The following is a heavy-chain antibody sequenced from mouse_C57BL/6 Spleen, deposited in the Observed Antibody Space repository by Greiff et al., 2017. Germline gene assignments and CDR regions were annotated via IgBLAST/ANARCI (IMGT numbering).Heavy chain of an antibody. Sequence: ESGAELVKPGASVKMSCKASGYTFTTYPIEWMKQNHGKSLEWIGNFHPYNDDTKYNEKFKGKATLTVEKSSSTVYLELSRLTSDDSAVYYCARTDSSGYEAWFAYWGQGTLVTVSA. J-gene: IGHJ3*01. D-gene: IGHD3-2*02. CDR3: ARTDSSGYEAWFAY. V-gene: IGHV1-47*01. CDR2: FHPYNDDT. CDR1: GYTFTTYP.